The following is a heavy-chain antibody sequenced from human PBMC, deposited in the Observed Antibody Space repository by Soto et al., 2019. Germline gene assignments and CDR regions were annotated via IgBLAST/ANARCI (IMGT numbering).Heavy chain of an antibody. D-gene: IGHD4-4*01. CDR1: GYTFTIYD. V-gene: IGHV1-46*01. CDR3: ARDWSTEPFDD. Sequence: ASVKVSCKASGYTFTIYDMHWVRQAPGQGLEWMGIINPSGGSTSYAQKFQGRVTMTRDTSTSTVYMELSSLRSEDTAVYYCARDWSTEPFDDWGQGTLVTVSS. CDR2: INPSGGST. J-gene: IGHJ4*02.